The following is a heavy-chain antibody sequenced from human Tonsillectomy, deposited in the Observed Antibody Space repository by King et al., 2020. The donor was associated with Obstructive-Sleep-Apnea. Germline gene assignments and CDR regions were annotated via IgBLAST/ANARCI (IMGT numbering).Heavy chain of an antibody. Sequence: QLQESGPGLVKPSETLSLTCTVSGGSISSSDYYWGWIRQPPGKGLECIGSIYYSGGTYYNPSLKSGVTISLDTSKNHFSLRLSSVTAADTAVYYCVREDYGDFECAYWGQGTLVTVSS. CDR1: GGSISSSDYY. CDR2: IYYSGGT. J-gene: IGHJ4*02. V-gene: IGHV4-39*07. D-gene: IGHD4-17*01. CDR3: VREDYGDFECAY.